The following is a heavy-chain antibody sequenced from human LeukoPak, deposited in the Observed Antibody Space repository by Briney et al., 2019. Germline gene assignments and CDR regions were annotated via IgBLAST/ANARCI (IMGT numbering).Heavy chain of an antibody. D-gene: IGHD4-17*01. J-gene: IGHJ5*02. CDR3: ARDTNGDGWFDP. CDR2: IKQDGSEK. Sequence: GGSLRLSCAASGFTFSSYVMSWVRQAPGKGLEWVANIKQDGSEKYYVDSVKGRFTFSRDNAKNSLYLQMDSLRAEDTSVYYCARDTNGDGWFDPWGQGTLVTVSS. V-gene: IGHV3-7*01. CDR1: GFTFSSYV.